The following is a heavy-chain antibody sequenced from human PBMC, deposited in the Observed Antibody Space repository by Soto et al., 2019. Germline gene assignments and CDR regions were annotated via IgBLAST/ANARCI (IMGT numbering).Heavy chain of an antibody. CDR2: ISNNWAHT. Sequence: EAQLVESGGGLVQPAGSLRLSCAASGFTFSNYEMHWVRQAPGKGLEYVSGISNNWAHTDYAKSVKGRFNISRDNSENTLYLQMGSLRADDMALYYCARRGDDSSWPNVYIDVWGNGTTVTVSS. CDR1: GFTFSNYE. D-gene: IGHD6-13*01. V-gene: IGHV3-64*01. J-gene: IGHJ6*03. CDR3: ARRGDDSSWPNVYIDV.